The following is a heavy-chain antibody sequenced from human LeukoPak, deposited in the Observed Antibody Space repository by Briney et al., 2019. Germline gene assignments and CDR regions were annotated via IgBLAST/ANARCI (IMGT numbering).Heavy chain of an antibody. CDR2: IYYSGST. D-gene: IGHD3-10*01. J-gene: IGHJ4*02. CDR1: GGSISSSSYY. CDR3: ARHEWFVSVVIDY. Sequence: SETLSLTCTVSGGSISSSSYYWGWIRQPPGKGLEWIGSIYYSGSTYYNPSLKSRVTISVDTSKNQFSLKLSSVTAADTAVYYCARHEWFVSVVIDYWGQGTLVTVSS. V-gene: IGHV4-39*01.